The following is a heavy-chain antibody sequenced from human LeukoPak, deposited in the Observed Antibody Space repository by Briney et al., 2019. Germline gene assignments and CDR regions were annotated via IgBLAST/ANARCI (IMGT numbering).Heavy chain of an antibody. V-gene: IGHV3-23*01. CDR3: AKSRYSSSWYYFDY. CDR2: ISGSGGST. D-gene: IGHD6-13*01. CDR1: GFTFSSHA. J-gene: IGHJ4*02. Sequence: GGSLRLSCAASGFTFSSHAMSWVRRAPGKGLEWVSAISGSGGSTYYADSVKGRFTISRDNSKNTLYLQMNSLRAEDTAVYYCAKSRYSSSWYYFDYWGQGTLVTVSS.